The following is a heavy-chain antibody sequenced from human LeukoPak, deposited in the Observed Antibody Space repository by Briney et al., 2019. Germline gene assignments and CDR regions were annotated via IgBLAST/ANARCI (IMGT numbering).Heavy chain of an antibody. J-gene: IGHJ4*02. CDR1: GGSISSYY. CDR2: IYYSGST. CDR3: ARSPVPAAMGLDY. D-gene: IGHD2-2*01. Sequence: PSETLSLTCTVSGGSISSYYWSWIRQPPGKGLEWIGYIYYSGSTNYNPSLKSRVTISVDTSKNQFSLKLSSVTAADTAVYYCARSPVPAAMGLDYWGQGTLVTVSS. V-gene: IGHV4-59*08.